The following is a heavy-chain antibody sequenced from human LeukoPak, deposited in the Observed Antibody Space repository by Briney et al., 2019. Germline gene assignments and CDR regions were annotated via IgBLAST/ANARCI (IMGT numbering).Heavy chain of an antibody. D-gene: IGHD4-17*01. CDR1: GFTFNTYS. V-gene: IGHV3-21*01. J-gene: IGHJ1*01. Sequence: GGSLRLSCAASGFTFNTYSMNWVRQTPGKGLEWVSSISSSSRHLYYADSVKGRFTISRDDAKNSVYLQMNSLRADETAVYYCVRDFDTVTTAYLQLWGQGTLVTVSS. CDR3: VRDFDTVTTAYLQL. CDR2: ISSSSRHL.